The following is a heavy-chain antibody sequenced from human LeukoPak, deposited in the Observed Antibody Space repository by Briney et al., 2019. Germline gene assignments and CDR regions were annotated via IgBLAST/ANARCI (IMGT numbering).Heavy chain of an antibody. CDR2: ISGSGGIT. Sequence: PGGSLRLSCAPSGFTFSSYGMNWVRQAPGKGLEWVSGISGSGGITYYADSVKGRFSISRDNSKNTLYLQMNSLRAEDTAVYYCAKHTTVTIDYWGQGTLVTVSS. D-gene: IGHD4-17*01. V-gene: IGHV3-23*01. CDR3: AKHTTVTIDY. J-gene: IGHJ4*02. CDR1: GFTFSSYG.